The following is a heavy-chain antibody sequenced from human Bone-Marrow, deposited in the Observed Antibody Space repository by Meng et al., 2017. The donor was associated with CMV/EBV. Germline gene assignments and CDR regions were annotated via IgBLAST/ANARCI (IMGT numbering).Heavy chain of an antibody. CDR3: ARDVNVDTRETEHYYYYAMDV. J-gene: IGHJ6*02. D-gene: IGHD5-18*01. V-gene: IGHV4-39*07. Sequence: GSLRLSCTVSGGSISSSSYYWGWIRQPPGKGLEWIGSIYYSGSTYYNPSLKSRVTISVDTSKNQFSLKLSSVTAADTAVYYCARDVNVDTRETEHYYYYAMDVWGQGTTVTVYS. CDR2: IYYSGST. CDR1: GGSISSSSYY.